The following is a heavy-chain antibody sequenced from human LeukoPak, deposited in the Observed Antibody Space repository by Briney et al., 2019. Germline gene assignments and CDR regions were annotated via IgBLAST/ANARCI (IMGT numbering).Heavy chain of an antibody. J-gene: IGHJ4*02. CDR3: AQRMGDY. V-gene: IGHV3-23*01. CDR1: GFTFSSYA. Sequence: QPGGSLRLSCEASGFTFSSYAMSWVRQAPGKGLEWVSSIRDSGGSTFYADSVKGRFTISRDNSKNTLYLQMNSLRAEDPAIYFCAQRMGDYWGQGPRVTVSS. D-gene: IGHD2-8*01. CDR2: IRDSGGST.